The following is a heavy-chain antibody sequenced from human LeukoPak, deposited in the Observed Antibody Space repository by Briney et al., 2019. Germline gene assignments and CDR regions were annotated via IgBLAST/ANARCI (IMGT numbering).Heavy chain of an antibody. CDR2: IYYSGST. V-gene: IGHV4-31*03. CDR1: GGSISSGGYY. J-gene: IGHJ4*02. CDR3: ARAPSPEDYDDYGYYFDY. D-gene: IGHD4-17*01. Sequence: PSETLSLTCTVSGGSISSGGYYWSWIRQHPGKGLEWIGYIYYSGSTYYNPSRKSRVTISVDTSKNQFSLKLSSVTAADTAVYYCARAPSPEDYDDYGYYFDYWGQGTLVTVSS.